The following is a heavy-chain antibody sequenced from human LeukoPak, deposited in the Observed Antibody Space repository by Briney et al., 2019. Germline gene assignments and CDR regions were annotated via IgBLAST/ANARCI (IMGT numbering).Heavy chain of an antibody. CDR1: GVSFGSYY. D-gene: IGHD6-19*01. Sequence: PWETLSLTCTVSGVSFGSYYWTWIRQPPGKGLEYIGYIYYTGGTNYNPSLKSRVTISGDTAKNQLSLKLNSVTAADTAVYFCAKYGNSGWVIDNWGQGTLVTVSS. V-gene: IGHV4-59*12. CDR2: IYYTGGT. CDR3: AKYGNSGWVIDN. J-gene: IGHJ4*02.